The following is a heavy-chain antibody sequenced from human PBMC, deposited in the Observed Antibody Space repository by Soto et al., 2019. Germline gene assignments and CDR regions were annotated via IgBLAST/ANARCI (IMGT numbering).Heavy chain of an antibody. Sequence: QITLKESGPTLVRPTQTLTLTCTFSGFSLTTSGVGVGWIRQPPGKALEWLAVIYWDDDKRYSSSLKSRLTTTKDTSKTQVVLTMTNMDPVDTATYYGAHHPYYGLGSYSFDYWGQGTLVTVSS. CDR3: AHHPYYGLGSYSFDY. CDR2: IYWDDDK. D-gene: IGHD3-10*01. V-gene: IGHV2-5*02. CDR1: GFSLTTSGVG. J-gene: IGHJ4*02.